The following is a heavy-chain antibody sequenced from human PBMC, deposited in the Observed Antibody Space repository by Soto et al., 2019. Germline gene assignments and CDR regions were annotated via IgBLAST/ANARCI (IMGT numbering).Heavy chain of an antibody. CDR2: IIPILGIA. V-gene: IGHV1-69*02. Sequence: ASVKVSCKASGGTFIIYTISLVRQAPGQGLEWMGRIIPILGIANYAQKFQGRVTITADKSTSTAYMELSSLRSEDTAVYYCAGYYGDYVDFDLWGRGTLVTVSS. D-gene: IGHD4-17*01. CDR1: GGTFIIYT. J-gene: IGHJ2*01. CDR3: AGYYGDYVDFDL.